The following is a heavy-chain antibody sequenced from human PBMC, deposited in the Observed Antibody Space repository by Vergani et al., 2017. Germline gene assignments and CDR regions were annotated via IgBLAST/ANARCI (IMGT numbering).Heavy chain of an antibody. CDR2: INPNSGGT. CDR3: ARDYAETWRSDYYYMDV. CDR1: GYTFTGYY. Sequence: QVQLVQSGAEVKKPGASVKVSCKASGYTFTGYYMHWVRQAPGQGLEWMGWINPNSGGTNYAQKFQGRVTMTRDTSISTAYMELSRLRSDDMAVYYCARDYAETWRSDYYYMDVWGKGTTVTVSS. J-gene: IGHJ6*03. V-gene: IGHV1-2*02. D-gene: IGHD3-10*01.